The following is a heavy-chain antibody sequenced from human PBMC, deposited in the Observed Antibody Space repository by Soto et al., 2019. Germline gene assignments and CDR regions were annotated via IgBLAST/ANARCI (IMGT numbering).Heavy chain of an antibody. Sequence: QVQLVQSGAEVKKPGASVKVSCKASGYTFTSYGISWVRQAPGQGLEWMGWISAYNGNTNYAQKLQGRGTMTTDTSTSTAYMELRSLRSDDTAVYYCAREDFGGDYGGWFDPWGQGTLVTVSS. V-gene: IGHV1-18*01. CDR1: GYTFTSYG. CDR3: AREDFGGDYGGWFDP. J-gene: IGHJ5*02. D-gene: IGHD4-17*01. CDR2: ISAYNGNT.